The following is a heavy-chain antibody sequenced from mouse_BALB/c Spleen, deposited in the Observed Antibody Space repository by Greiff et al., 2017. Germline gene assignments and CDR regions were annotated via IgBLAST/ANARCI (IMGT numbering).Heavy chain of an antibody. J-gene: IGHJ2*01. CDR2: IYPGDGDT. D-gene: IGHD1-1*01. CDR3: ARVTTVVAGDY. V-gene: IGHV1-87*01. CDR1: GYTFTSYW. Sequence: VKLQESGAELARPGASVKLSCKASGYTFTSYWMQWVKQRPGQGLEWIGAIYPGDGDTRYTQKFKGKATLTADKSSSTAYMQLSSLASEDSAVYYCARVTTVVAGDYWGQGTTLTVSS.